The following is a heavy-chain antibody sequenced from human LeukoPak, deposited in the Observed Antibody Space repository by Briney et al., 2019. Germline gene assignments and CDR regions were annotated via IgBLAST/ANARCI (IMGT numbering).Heavy chain of an antibody. Sequence: GASVKVSCKASGYTFTRYYMHWVRQAPGQGLDWMGWTNPNSGGTNYAQKYQGKGTMTRDTSISTAYMYLNRLRSSVAAVYYYARRTGFFDAFNIWGQGTMVTVSS. CDR3: ARRTGFFDAFNI. CDR1: GYTFTRYY. V-gene: IGHV1-2*02. D-gene: IGHD7-27*01. CDR2: TNPNSGGT. J-gene: IGHJ3*02.